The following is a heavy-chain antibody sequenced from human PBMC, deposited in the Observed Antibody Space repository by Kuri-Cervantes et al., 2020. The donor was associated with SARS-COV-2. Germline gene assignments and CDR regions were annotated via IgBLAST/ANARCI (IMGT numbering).Heavy chain of an antibody. D-gene: IGHD7-27*01. CDR3: AREPLTEDGFDY. CDR2: ISYDGSNK. V-gene: IGHV3-30-3*01. J-gene: IGHJ4*02. CDR1: GFTFSSYA. Sequence: LSLTCAASGFTFSSYAMHWVRQAPGKGLEWVAVISYDGSNKYYADSVKGRFTISRDNSKNTLYLQMNSLRAEDTAVYYCAREPLTEDGFDYWGQGTLVTVSS.